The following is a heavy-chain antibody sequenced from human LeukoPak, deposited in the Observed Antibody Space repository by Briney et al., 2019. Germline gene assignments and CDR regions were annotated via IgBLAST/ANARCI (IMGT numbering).Heavy chain of an antibody. CDR2: VNPEGSTT. J-gene: IGHJ3*02. Sequence: GGSLRLSCAASGFNFRTHWMHWVRQTPGKGLVWVSRVNPEGSTTAYADSVEGRFTISRDNAKNMLYMQMNSLRVEDTGLYYCARARDGSRNAFDIWGQGTTITVSS. D-gene: IGHD1-26*01. V-gene: IGHV3-74*01. CDR1: GFNFRTHW. CDR3: ARARDGSRNAFDI.